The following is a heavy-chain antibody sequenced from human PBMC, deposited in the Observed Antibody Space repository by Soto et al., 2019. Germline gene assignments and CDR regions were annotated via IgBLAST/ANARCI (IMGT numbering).Heavy chain of an antibody. Sequence: QVQLQQWGAGLLKPSETLSLTCAVYGGSFSGYYWSWIRQPPGKGLEWIGEINHSGSTNYNPALKGRVTISVDPANCLCSMELSSVSAAVTAVYSWERGVGCYWGYWGQGTLVAVCS. CDR2: INHSGST. V-gene: IGHV4-34*01. D-gene: IGHD1-26*01. CDR1: GGSFSGYY. CDR3: ERGVGCYWGY. J-gene: IGHJ4*02.